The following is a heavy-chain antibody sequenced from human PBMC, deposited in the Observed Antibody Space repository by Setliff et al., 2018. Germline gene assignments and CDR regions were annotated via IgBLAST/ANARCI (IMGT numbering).Heavy chain of an antibody. D-gene: IGHD3-10*01. Sequence: PGGSLRLSCAASGFTFSTYRMHWVRQAPGKGLEWIGTIYQNGITYYNPSVKSRVTISVDKSKNQFSLSLRSVTAADTAVYYCATDGPVLNGDYISWGQGTLVTVS. V-gene: IGHV4-4*02. CDR2: IYQNGIT. CDR3: ATDGPVLNGDYIS. J-gene: IGHJ5*02. CDR1: GFTFSTYR.